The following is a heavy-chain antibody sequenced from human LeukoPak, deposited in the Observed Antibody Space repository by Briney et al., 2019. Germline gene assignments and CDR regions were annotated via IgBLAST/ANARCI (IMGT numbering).Heavy chain of an antibody. D-gene: IGHD3-22*01. CDR3: FARSGYIDY. J-gene: IGHJ4*02. Sequence: GGSLRLSCAASGFTFDDYAMHWVRQAPGKGLEWVSGISWNSGSIGYADSVKGRFTISRDNAKNSLYLQMNSLRAEGTALYYCFARSGYIDYWGQGTLVTVSS. CDR2: ISWNSGSI. CDR1: GFTFDDYA. V-gene: IGHV3-9*01.